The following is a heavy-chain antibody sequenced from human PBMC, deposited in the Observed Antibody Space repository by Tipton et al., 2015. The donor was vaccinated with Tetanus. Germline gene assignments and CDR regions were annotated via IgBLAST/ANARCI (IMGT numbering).Heavy chain of an antibody. J-gene: IGHJ4*03. CDR2: IFSGGTT. V-gene: IGHV4-59*12. CDR1: GGSISSYY. CDR3: ARDRHPYRISGAFRGNDALDI. D-gene: IGHD1-26*01. Sequence: TLSLTCTVSGGSISSYYWSWIRQPPGKGLEWLGYIFSGGTTFYSPSLNGRVSMSLDTSKNLFALRLASVTAADTAVYYCARDRHPYRISGAFRGNDALDIWGPGALVTVSS.